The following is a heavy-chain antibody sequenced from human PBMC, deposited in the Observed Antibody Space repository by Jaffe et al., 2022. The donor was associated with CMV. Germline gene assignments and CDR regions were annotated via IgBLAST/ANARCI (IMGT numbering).Heavy chain of an antibody. D-gene: IGHD3-10*01. CDR2: IWYDGSNK. J-gene: IGHJ6*03. Sequence: QVQLVESGGGVVQPGRSLRLSCAASGFTFSSYGMHWVRQAPGKGLEWVAVIWYDGSNKYYADSVKGRFTISRDNSKNTLYLQMNSLRAEDTAVYYCARGSVTILVDYYMDVWGKGTTVTVSS. CDR3: ARGSVTILVDYYMDV. CDR1: GFTFSSYG. V-gene: IGHV3-33*08.